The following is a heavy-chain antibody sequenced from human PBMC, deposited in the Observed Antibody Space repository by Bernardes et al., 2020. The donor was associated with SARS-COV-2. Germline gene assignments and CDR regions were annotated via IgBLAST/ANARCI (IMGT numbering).Heavy chain of an antibody. CDR2: IYYSGST. V-gene: IGHV4-39*07. D-gene: IGHD2-2*01. J-gene: IGHJ2*01. CDR1: GGSISSSSYY. Sequence: SEPLSLTCTVSGGSISSSSYYWGWIRQPPGKGLEWIGSIYYSGSTYYNPSLKSRVTISVDTSKNQFSLKLSSVTAADTAVYYCAGVGYCSSTSCYDWYFDLWGRGTLVTVSS. CDR3: AGVGYCSSTSCYDWYFDL.